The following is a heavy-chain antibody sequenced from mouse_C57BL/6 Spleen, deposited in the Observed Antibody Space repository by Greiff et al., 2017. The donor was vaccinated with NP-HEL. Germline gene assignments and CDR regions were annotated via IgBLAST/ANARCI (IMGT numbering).Heavy chain of an antibody. CDR1: GYTFTDYY. CDR2: INPNNGGT. J-gene: IGHJ2*01. Sequence: EVQLQQSGPELVKPGASVKISCKASGYTFTDYYMNWVKQSHGKSLEWIGDINPNNGGTSYNQKFKGKATLTVDKSSSAAYMELRSLTSEDSAVYYCARRGYDFLFDYWGQSTTLTVSS. V-gene: IGHV1-26*01. CDR3: ARRGYDFLFDY. D-gene: IGHD2-4*01.